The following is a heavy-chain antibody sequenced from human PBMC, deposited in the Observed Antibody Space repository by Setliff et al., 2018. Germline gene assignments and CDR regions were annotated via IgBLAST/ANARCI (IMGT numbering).Heavy chain of an antibody. CDR2: ISGSGSTI. D-gene: IGHD6-13*01. V-gene: IGHV3-23*01. Sequence: GGSLRLSCAASGFTFRSYAMGWVRQSPGKGLEWVSVISGSGSTIYYADSVKGRFTISRDNATNSLYLQMNSLRAEDTAVYYCAKRGDSSSWLEYWGQGTLVTVSS. CDR3: AKRGDSSSWLEY. CDR1: GFTFRSYA. J-gene: IGHJ4*02.